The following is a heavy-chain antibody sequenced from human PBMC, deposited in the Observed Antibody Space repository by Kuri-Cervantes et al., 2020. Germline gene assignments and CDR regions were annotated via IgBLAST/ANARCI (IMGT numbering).Heavy chain of an antibody. D-gene: IGHD5-18*01. J-gene: IGHJ6*02. Sequence: GSLRLSCTVSGGSVSRGSYYWSWIRQPPGKGLEWIGYIYYSGSTNYNPSLKSRVTISVDTSKNQFSLKLSSVTAADTAVYYCARTQWGYSYGYVSPPDYYGMDVWGQGTTVTVSS. CDR2: IYYSGST. V-gene: IGHV4-61*01. CDR3: ARTQWGYSYGYVSPPDYYGMDV. CDR1: GGSVSRGSYY.